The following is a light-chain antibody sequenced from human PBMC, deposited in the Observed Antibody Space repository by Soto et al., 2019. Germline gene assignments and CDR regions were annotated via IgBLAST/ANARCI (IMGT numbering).Light chain of an antibody. CDR2: GAS. J-gene: IGKJ1*01. V-gene: IGKV3-20*01. CDR3: QQYGSSQT. Sequence: EIVLTQSPGTLSLSPGERATLSCRASQSVTSSSLAWYQQKPGQAPRLLIYGASSRATGTPDRFSGSGSGTDFTLTISRLDPEDFAVYYCQQYGSSQTFGQGTK. CDR1: QSVTSSS.